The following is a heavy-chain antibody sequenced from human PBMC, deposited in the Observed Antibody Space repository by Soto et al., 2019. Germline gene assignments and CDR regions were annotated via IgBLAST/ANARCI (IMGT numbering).Heavy chain of an antibody. Sequence: SETLSLTCTVSGGSISSYYWSWIRQPPGKGLEWIGYIYYSGSTNYNPSLKSRVTISVDTSKNQFSLKLSSVTAADTAVYYCARDPAPAAGYYYGMDVWGQGTTVTVSS. J-gene: IGHJ6*02. CDR1: GGSISSYY. D-gene: IGHD6-13*01. V-gene: IGHV4-59*01. CDR3: ARDPAPAAGYYYGMDV. CDR2: IYYSGST.